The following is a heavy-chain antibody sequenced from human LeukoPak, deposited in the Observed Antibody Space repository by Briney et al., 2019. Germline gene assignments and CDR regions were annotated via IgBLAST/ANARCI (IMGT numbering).Heavy chain of an antibody. J-gene: IGHJ6*03. CDR1: GYTFTSYG. CDR2: ISAYNGNT. D-gene: IGHD4-11*01. CDR3: ARDGRSDYTTFYYSYYMDV. Sequence: GASVKVSCKASGYTFTSYGISWVRQAPGQGLEWMGWISAYNGNTNYPQKLQGRVTMTTDTSTSTAYMELRSLRSDDTAVYYCARDGRSDYTTFYYSYYMDVWGKGTTVTVSS. V-gene: IGHV1-18*01.